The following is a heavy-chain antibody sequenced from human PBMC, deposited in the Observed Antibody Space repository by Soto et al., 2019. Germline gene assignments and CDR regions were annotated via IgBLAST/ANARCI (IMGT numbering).Heavy chain of an antibody. V-gene: IGHV3-23*01. CDR2: ISGSGGST. CDR3: AKPGYSSSWFATFSDY. J-gene: IGHJ4*02. D-gene: IGHD6-13*01. Sequence: PGGALRLSCAASGFTFSSYAMSWVRQAPGKGLEWVSAISGSGGSTYYADSVKGRFTISRDNSKNTLYLQMNSLRAEDTAVYYCAKPGYSSSWFATFSDYWGKGTRGTVSS. CDR1: GFTFSSYA.